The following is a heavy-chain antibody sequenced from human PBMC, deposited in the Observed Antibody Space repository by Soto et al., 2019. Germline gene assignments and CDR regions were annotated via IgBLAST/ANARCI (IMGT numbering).Heavy chain of an antibody. D-gene: IGHD3-10*01. CDR2: ISYDGSNK. J-gene: IGHJ4*02. CDR1: GFTFSSYA. CDR3: ARDRRWFGELYDY. Sequence: QVRLVESGGGVVQPGRSLRLSCAASGFTFSSYAMHWVRQAPGKGLEWVAVISYDGSNKYYADSVKGRFTISRDNSKNTLYLHMNSLRAEDTAVYYCARDRRWFGELYDYWGQGTLVTVSS. V-gene: IGHV3-30-3*01.